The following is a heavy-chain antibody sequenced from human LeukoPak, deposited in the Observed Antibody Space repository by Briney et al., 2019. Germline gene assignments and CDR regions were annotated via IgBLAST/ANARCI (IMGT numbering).Heavy chain of an antibody. CDR1: GFTFSSYG. D-gene: IGHD2-2*01. CDR2: ISYDGSNK. J-gene: IGHJ6*02. V-gene: IGHV3-30*18. CDR3: AKGAARRSYCSSTSCFYYYYGMDV. Sequence: GGSLRLSCAASGFTFSSYGMHWVRQAPGKGLEWVAVISYDGSNKYYADSVKGRFTISRDNSKNTLYLQMNSLRAEDTAVYYCAKGAARRSYCSSTSCFYYYYGMDVWGQGTTVTVSS.